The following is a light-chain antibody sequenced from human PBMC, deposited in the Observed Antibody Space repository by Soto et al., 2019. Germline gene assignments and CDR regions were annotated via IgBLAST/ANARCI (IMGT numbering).Light chain of an antibody. CDR2: DAS. CDR3: HQRSNWPLT. Sequence: EIVLTQSPATLSLSPGERATLSCRASQSVSSYLAWFQQKPGQAPRLLIYDASKRATGIPARFSGSGSGTDFTLTISSLVPEDFAVYYCHQRSNWPLTFGGGTKVEIK. CDR1: QSVSSY. V-gene: IGKV3-11*01. J-gene: IGKJ4*01.